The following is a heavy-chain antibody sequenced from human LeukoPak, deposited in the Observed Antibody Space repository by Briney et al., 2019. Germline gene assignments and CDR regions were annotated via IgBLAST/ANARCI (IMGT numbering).Heavy chain of an antibody. CDR3: ARVGYTRGPLPYGMDV. V-gene: IGHV1-69*04. Sequence: SVKVSCKASGGPFHTYAISWVRLVPGQGLEWMGRVVPASEISTYAQKFLGRVTITADYSASTVYMEPSGLRSDDTATYYCARVGYTRGPLPYGMDVWGQGTTVTV. CDR2: VVPASEIS. J-gene: IGHJ6*02. D-gene: IGHD3-16*02. CDR1: GGPFHTYA.